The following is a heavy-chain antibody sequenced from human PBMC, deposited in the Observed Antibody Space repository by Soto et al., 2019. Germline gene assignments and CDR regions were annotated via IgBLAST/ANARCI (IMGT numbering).Heavy chain of an antibody. CDR1: GGSISSSNW. J-gene: IGHJ5*02. CDR3: ARELTVVAVAGTVWFDP. Sequence: QVQLQESGPGLVKPSGTLSLTCAVSGGSISSSNWWSWVRQPPGKGLEWIGEIYHSGSNNYNPSLKSRVTISLDKSKHQFSLKLSAVTAAETAVYYCARELTVVAVAGTVWFDPWGQGTLVTVSS. V-gene: IGHV4-4*02. D-gene: IGHD6-19*01. CDR2: IYHSGSN.